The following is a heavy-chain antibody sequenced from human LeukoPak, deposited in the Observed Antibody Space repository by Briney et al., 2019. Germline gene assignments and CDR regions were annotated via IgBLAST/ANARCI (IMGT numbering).Heavy chain of an antibody. D-gene: IGHD6-13*01. Sequence: ASVKVSCKASGYTFINYAIDWGRQAPGQRPEWIGWINAGNGNTKYSQKFQGRVTITRDTSASTAYMELSSLTSEDTGIYYCARGPRAAADDYWGQGTLVTVSS. CDR1: GYTFINYA. J-gene: IGHJ4*02. V-gene: IGHV1-3*01. CDR2: INAGNGNT. CDR3: ARGPRAAADDY.